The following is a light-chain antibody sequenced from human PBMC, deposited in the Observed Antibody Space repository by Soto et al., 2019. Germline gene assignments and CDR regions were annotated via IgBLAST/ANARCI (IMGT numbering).Light chain of an antibody. V-gene: IGKV1-5*03. CDR1: QSISSW. J-gene: IGKJ1*01. Sequence: DIQRTHSPSPLLELEGTRVPITCRASQSISSWLTWYQQKPGKAPKLLIYKASSLESGVPSRFSGSGSGTEFTLTISSLQPDDFATYYCQQYNSYGTFGQGTKVDIK. CDR3: QQYNSYGT. CDR2: KAS.